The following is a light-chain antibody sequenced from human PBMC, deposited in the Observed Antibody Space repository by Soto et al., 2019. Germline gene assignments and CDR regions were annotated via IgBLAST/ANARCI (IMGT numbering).Light chain of an antibody. J-gene: IGKJ4*01. CDR2: LGS. V-gene: IGKV2-28*01. Sequence: DLVMTQSPLSLPVTPGEPASISCRSTQSLLHSNGYNYLDWYLQKPGQSPQLLIYLGSSRASGVXDXYSGSGSGTDLTLKISRVEAEDVGVYDCMQALQPPFTFGGGTKVEIK. CDR3: MQALQPPFT. CDR1: QSLLHSNGYNY.